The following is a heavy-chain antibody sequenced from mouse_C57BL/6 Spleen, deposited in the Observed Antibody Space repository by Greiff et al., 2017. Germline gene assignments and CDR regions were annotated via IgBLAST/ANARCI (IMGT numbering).Heavy chain of an antibody. CDR1: GYTFTSYG. V-gene: IGHV1-81*01. CDR2: IYPRSGNT. Sequence: VQLQESGAELARPGASVKLSCKASGYTFTSYGISWVKQRTGQGLEWIGEIYPRSGNTYYNEKFKGKATLTADKSSSTAYMELRSLTSEDSAVYFCARDITTVVATPFAYWGQGTLVTVSA. D-gene: IGHD1-1*01. CDR3: ARDITTVVATPFAY. J-gene: IGHJ3*01.